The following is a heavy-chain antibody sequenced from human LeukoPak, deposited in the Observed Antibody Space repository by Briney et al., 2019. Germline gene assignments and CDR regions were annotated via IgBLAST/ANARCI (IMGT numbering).Heavy chain of an antibody. CDR2: IYSGGST. V-gene: IGHV3-66*01. Sequence: GGSLRLSCAASGFTVSSNYMSWVRQAPGKGLEWVSVIYSGGSTYYADSVKGRFTISRDNSKNTLYLQMNSLRAEDTAVYYCARDWGYSGPVGYYGMDVWGQGTTVTVSS. CDR1: GFTVSSNY. D-gene: IGHD5-12*01. J-gene: IGHJ6*02. CDR3: ARDWGYSGPVGYYGMDV.